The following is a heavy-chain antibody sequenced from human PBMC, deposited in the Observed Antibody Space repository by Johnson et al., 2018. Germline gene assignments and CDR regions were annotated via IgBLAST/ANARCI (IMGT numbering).Heavy chain of an antibody. V-gene: IGHV3-30-3*01. Sequence: VQLLESGGGVVQPGRSLRLSCATSGFTFSNHAMHWVRQAPGKGLEWLGVISKDGSDKYYVDSVKGRFTISRDNSKNTLYLQMNSLRTEDTVMYYCARHSGSGYYYYMDVWGKGTTVTVSS. CDR1: GFTFSNHA. J-gene: IGHJ6*03. D-gene: IGHD3-10*01. CDR3: ARHSGSGYYYYMDV. CDR2: ISKDGSDK.